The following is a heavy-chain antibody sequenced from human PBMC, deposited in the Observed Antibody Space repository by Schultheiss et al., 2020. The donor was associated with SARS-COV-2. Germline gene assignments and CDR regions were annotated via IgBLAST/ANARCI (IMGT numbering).Heavy chain of an antibody. CDR3: ARVLAGYCSSTSCYTVWFDP. V-gene: IGHV4-34*01. CDR1: GGSFSGYY. J-gene: IGHJ5*02. D-gene: IGHD2-2*01. CDR2: INHSGST. Sequence: SQTLSLTCAVYGGSFSGYYWSWIRQPPGKGLEWIGEINHSGSTNYNPSLKSRVTISADTSKNQFSLKLSSVTAADTAVYYCARVLAGYCSSTSCYTVWFDPWGQGTLVTVSS.